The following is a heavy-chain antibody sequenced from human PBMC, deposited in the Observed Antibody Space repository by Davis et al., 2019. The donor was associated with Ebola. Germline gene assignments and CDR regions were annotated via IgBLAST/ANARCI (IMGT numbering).Heavy chain of an antibody. J-gene: IGHJ4*02. CDR1: GYTFTSYG. Sequence: AASVKVSCKASGYTFTSYGISWVRQAPGQGLEWMGWISAYNGNTNYAQKFQGRVTMTRDTSTSTVYMELSSLRSEDTAVYYCARDLAYCGGDCLPWGQGTLVTVSS. D-gene: IGHD2-21*01. CDR2: ISAYNGNT. CDR3: ARDLAYCGGDCLP. V-gene: IGHV1-18*01.